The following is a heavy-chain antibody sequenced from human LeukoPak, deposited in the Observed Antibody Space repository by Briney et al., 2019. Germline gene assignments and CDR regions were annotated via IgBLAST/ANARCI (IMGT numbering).Heavy chain of an antibody. CDR3: AKDPGSIAAAGLA. CDR1: GFTFSDYY. CDR2: ISSSSSYT. Sequence: GGSLRLSCAASGFTFSDYYMSWIRQAPGKGLEWVSYISSSSSYTNYADSVKGRFTISRDNSKNTLYLQMNSLRAEDTAVYYCAKDPGSIAAAGLAWGQGTLVTVSS. V-gene: IGHV3-11*06. D-gene: IGHD6-13*01. J-gene: IGHJ5*02.